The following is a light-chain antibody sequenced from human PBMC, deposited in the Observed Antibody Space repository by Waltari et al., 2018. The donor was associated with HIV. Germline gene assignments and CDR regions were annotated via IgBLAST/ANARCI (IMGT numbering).Light chain of an antibody. CDR1: SSDVGGYNY. CDR3: RSYTSSSTLV. V-gene: IGLV2-14*01. CDR2: EVS. Sequence: QSALTQPASVSGSPGQSITISCTGPSSDVGGYNYVSWYQQHPGKAPKLMIYEVSNRPSGVSNRFSGSKSGNTASLTISGLQAEDEADYYCRSYTSSSTLVFGGGTKLTVL. J-gene: IGLJ2*01.